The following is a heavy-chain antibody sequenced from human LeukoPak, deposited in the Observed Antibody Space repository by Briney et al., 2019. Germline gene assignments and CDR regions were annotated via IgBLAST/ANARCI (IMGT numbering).Heavy chain of an antibody. D-gene: IGHD4-11*01. V-gene: IGHV3-30*02. J-gene: IGHJ4*02. Sequence: GGSLRLSCAASGFTFSTCGMHWVRQTPGKGLEWVAFIQYNGNNKFYAGSVKGRFTISRDNSKSTIYLQMNSLRGDDTAMYYCAKDTFLNYEVPDHWGQGTLVTVSS. CDR2: IQYNGNNK. CDR1: GFTFSTCG. CDR3: AKDTFLNYEVPDH.